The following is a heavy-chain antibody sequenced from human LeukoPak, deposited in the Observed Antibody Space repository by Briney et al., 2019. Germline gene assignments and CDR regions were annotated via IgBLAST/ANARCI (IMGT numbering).Heavy chain of an antibody. CDR3: ARHWGYCSSTSCFRNNWFDP. Sequence: SETLSLTCTVSGGSISSYYWSWIRQPPGKGLEWIGYIYYSGSTNYNPSLKSRVTISVDTSKNQFSLKLSSVTAADTAVYYSARHWGYCSSTSCFRNNWFDPWGQGTLVTVSS. CDR2: IYYSGST. CDR1: GGSISSYY. J-gene: IGHJ5*02. V-gene: IGHV4-59*08. D-gene: IGHD2-2*01.